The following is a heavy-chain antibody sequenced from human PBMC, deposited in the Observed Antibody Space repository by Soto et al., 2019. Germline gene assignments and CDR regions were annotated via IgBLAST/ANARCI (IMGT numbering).Heavy chain of an antibody. Sequence: VGSLRLSCAASGFNFRSYWMHWVRQAPGKGLVWVSRINSDGSTASYADSVKGRFTISRDNAKNTLYLQMNSLRAEDTAVYYCAREGVYSYTIDYWGQGTLVTVSS. D-gene: IGHD5-18*01. CDR2: INSDGSTA. CDR1: GFNFRSYW. V-gene: IGHV3-74*01. CDR3: AREGVYSYTIDY. J-gene: IGHJ4*02.